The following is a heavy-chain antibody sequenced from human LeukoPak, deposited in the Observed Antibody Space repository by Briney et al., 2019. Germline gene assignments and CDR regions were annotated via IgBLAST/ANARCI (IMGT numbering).Heavy chain of an antibody. CDR3: AKDNVYGGTLDY. CDR1: GGTFSSYA. Sequence: GASVKVSCKASGGTFSSYAISWVRQAPGQGLEWMGGIIPIFGTANYAQKFQGRVTITADESTSTAYMELSSLRSEDTAVYYCAKDNVYGGTLDYWGQGTLVTVSS. V-gene: IGHV1-69*13. D-gene: IGHD4-23*01. J-gene: IGHJ4*02. CDR2: IIPIFGTA.